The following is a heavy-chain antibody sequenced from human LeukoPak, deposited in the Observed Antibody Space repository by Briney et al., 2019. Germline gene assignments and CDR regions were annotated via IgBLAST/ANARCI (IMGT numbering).Heavy chain of an antibody. Sequence: SETLSLTCTVSGGSIGSYYWSWIRQPAGKGLEWIGRIYTSGSTNYNPSLKSRVTMSVDTSKNQFSLQLNSVTPEDTAVYYCARDSRGLNDYWGQGTLVTVSS. CDR3: ARDSRGLNDY. D-gene: IGHD3-10*01. CDR2: IYTSGST. V-gene: IGHV4-4*07. CDR1: GGSIGSYY. J-gene: IGHJ4*02.